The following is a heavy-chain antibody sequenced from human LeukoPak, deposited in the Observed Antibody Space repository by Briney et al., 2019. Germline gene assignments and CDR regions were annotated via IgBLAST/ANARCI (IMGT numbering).Heavy chain of an antibody. CDR2: ISYDGSNK. CDR1: GGTFSSYA. D-gene: IGHD6-13*01. CDR3: ARVLIAAKGRAYFDY. V-gene: IGHV3-30-3*01. J-gene: IGHJ4*02. Sequence: SCKASGGTFSSYAMHWVRQAPGKGLEWVAVISYDGSNKYYADSVKGRFTISRDNSKNTLYLQMNSLRAEDTAVYYCARVLIAAKGRAYFDYWGQGTLVTVSS.